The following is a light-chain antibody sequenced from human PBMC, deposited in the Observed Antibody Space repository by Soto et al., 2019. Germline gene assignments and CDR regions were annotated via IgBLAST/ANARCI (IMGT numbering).Light chain of an antibody. Sequence: QSALTQPASVSGSPGQSISISCTGTSSDVGGYNYVSWYQQHPGKAPKLMIYDVSNRSSGVSNRFSGPKSGNTASLTISGLQAEDEADYYCSSYTSSSTQVFGTGTKVTVL. CDR3: SSYTSSSTQV. V-gene: IGLV2-14*01. J-gene: IGLJ1*01. CDR1: SSDVGGYNY. CDR2: DVS.